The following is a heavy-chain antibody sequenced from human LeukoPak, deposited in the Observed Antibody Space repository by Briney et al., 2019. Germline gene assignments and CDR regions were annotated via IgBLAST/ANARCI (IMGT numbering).Heavy chain of an antibody. CDR2: ISYDGSNK. J-gene: IGHJ5*02. V-gene: IGHV3-30-3*01. D-gene: IGHD3-3*01. CDR1: GFTFSSYA. CDR3: AKDRRFWRPPNWFDP. Sequence: PGGSLRLSCAASGFTFSSYAMHWVRQAPGKGLEWVAVISYDGSNKYYADSVKGRFTISRDNSKNTLYLQMNSLRAEDTAVYYCAKDRRFWRPPNWFDPWGQGTLVTVSS.